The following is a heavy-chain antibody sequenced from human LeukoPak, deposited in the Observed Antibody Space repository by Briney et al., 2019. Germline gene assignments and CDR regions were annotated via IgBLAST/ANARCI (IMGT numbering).Heavy chain of an antibody. J-gene: IGHJ5*02. D-gene: IGHD1-26*01. CDR3: ARGHYSGSNPLHWFDP. CDR2: IYYSGST. V-gene: IGHV4-59*01. CDR1: GGSISSDY. Sequence: SETLSLTCTVSGGSISSDYWSWIRQSPGKGLEWIGYIYYSGSTNYNPSLKSRVTISVDTSKNQFSLKLNSVTAADTAVYYCARGHYSGSNPLHWFDPWGQGTLVTVSS.